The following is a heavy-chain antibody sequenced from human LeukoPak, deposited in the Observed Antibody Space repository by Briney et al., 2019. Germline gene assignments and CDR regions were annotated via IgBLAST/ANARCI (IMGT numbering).Heavy chain of an antibody. CDR3: AKEWGYEWKLLSFAFDI. J-gene: IGHJ3*02. V-gene: IGHV3-33*06. CDR2: IWYDGSNK. CDR1: GFTFSSYG. Sequence: PGGSLRLSCAASGFTFSSYGMHWVRQAPGKGLEWVAVIWYDGSNKYYADSVKGRFTISRDNSKNTLYLQMNSLRAEDTAVYYCAKEWGYEWKLLSFAFDIWGQGTMVTVSS. D-gene: IGHD1-26*01.